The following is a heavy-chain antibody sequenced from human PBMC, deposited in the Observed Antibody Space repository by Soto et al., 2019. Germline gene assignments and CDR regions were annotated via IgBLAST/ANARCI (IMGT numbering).Heavy chain of an antibody. Sequence: QVQLVESGGGVVQPGRSLRLSCVASGFIFKNYVMHWVRQAPGKGLEWVAVISSDGSRKNSADSVKGRFTISRDNSKNRLYLQMTSLRPEDTAVYYCARASLAGTSPWDYWGQGSLVTVSS. D-gene: IGHD1-1*01. CDR3: ARASLAGTSPWDY. CDR2: ISSDGSRK. V-gene: IGHV3-30-3*01. J-gene: IGHJ4*02. CDR1: GFIFKNYV.